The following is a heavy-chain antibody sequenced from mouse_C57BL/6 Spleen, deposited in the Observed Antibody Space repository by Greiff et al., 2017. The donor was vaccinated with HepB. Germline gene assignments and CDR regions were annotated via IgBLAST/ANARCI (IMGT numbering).Heavy chain of an antibody. CDR1: GFTFSDYG. D-gene: IGHD2-1*01. Sequence: EVQGVESGGGLVKPGGSLKLSCAASGFTFSDYGMHWVRQAPEKGLEWVAYISSGSSTIYYADTVKGRFTISRDNAKNTLFLQMTRLRSEDTAMYYCARNDGNYEVYFDYWGQGTTRTVSS. J-gene: IGHJ2*01. CDR3: ARNDGNYEVYFDY. V-gene: IGHV5-17*01. CDR2: ISSGSSTI.